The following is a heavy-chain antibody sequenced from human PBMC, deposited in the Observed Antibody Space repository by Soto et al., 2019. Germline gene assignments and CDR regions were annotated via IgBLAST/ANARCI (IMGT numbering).Heavy chain of an antibody. D-gene: IGHD3-10*01. CDR1: GFTFSTYS. J-gene: IGHJ5*02. CDR3: ATDRGKVLT. Sequence: EVQLVESGGGLVQPGGSLRLSCAASGFTFSTYSISWVRQAPGKGLEWVSYISSSSTTIYYADSVKGRFTTSRDNAKNSLYLQMNSLRAEDTAVYYCATDRGKVLTWGQGTPVTVSS. V-gene: IGHV3-48*01. CDR2: ISSSSTTI.